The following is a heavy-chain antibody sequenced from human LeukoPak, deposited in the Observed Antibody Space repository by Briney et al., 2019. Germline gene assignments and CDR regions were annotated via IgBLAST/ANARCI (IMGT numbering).Heavy chain of an antibody. D-gene: IGHD2-8*01. Sequence: ASVKVSCKASGYTFTSYGISWVRQAPGQGLEWMGWISAYNGNTNYAQKLQGRVTMTTDTSTSTAYMELRSLRSDDTAVYYCARDNPGYCTNGVCYTKYPYYYYYGMDVWGQGTLVTVSS. CDR1: GYTFTSYG. CDR3: ARDNPGYCTNGVCYTKYPYYYYYGMDV. J-gene: IGHJ6*02. CDR2: ISAYNGNT. V-gene: IGHV1-18*01.